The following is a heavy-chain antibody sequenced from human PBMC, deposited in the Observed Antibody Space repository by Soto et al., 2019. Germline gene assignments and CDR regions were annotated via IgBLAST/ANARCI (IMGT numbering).Heavy chain of an antibody. CDR1: GFTFNTYW. CDR2: INGDGSVA. Sequence: DVQLVESGGDFVQPGGSLRLSCEASGFTFNTYWMHWVRQAPGKGLVWISRINGDGSVAHYADSVRGRFTISRDNAKNTLYLQMDSRRAEDTALYYCARREATDGVLDYWGQGTLVTVSS. V-gene: IGHV3-74*01. CDR3: ARREATDGVLDY. J-gene: IGHJ4*02. D-gene: IGHD3-16*01.